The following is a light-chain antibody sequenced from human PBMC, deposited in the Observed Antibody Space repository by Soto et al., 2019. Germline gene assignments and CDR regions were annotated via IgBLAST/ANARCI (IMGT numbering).Light chain of an antibody. V-gene: IGLV2-8*01. CDR1: SSDVGGYNY. Sequence: QSALTQPPPASGSPGQSVTISCTGTSSDVGGYNYVSWYQQHPGKAPKLMIFEVSKRPSGVPDRFSGSKSGNTASLTVSGLQAEDEADYYCSSYAGSNNLVFGGGTQLTVL. J-gene: IGLJ2*01. CDR3: SSYAGSNNLV. CDR2: EVS.